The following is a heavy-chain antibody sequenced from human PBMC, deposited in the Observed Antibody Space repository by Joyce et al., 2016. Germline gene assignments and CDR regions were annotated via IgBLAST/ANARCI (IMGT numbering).Heavy chain of an antibody. D-gene: IGHD1-26*01. J-gene: IGHJ6*02. CDR3: ARHRESGSNYYFYYALDV. CDR2: LFYTGST. V-gene: IGHV4-39*01. Sequence: QLQQSGPGLVKPSETLSLTCTVSGDSITSRSHYWGRIRQSPGTGLEWLGSLFYTGSTYYNPSLQSRVSMSMDAAKNELSLRLSSVTTADTAVYYCARHRESGSNYYFYYALDVWGQGTTVTVSS. CDR1: GDSITSRSHY.